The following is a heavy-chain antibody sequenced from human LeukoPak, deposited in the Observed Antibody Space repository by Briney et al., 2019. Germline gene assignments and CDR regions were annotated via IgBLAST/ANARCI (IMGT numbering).Heavy chain of an antibody. CDR2: ISYDGSNK. D-gene: IGHD1-26*01. CDR3: AKFYTGSFPGGFDY. J-gene: IGHJ4*02. Sequence: GGSLRLSCAASGFTFSSYGMHWVRQAPGKGLEWVAVISYDGSNKYYADSVKGRFTISRDNSKNTLYLQMNSLRAEDTAVYYCAKFYTGSFPGGFDYWGQGTLVTVSS. V-gene: IGHV3-30*18. CDR1: GFTFSSYG.